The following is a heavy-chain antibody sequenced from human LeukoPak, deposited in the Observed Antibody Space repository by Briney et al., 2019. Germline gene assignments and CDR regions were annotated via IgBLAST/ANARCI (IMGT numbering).Heavy chain of an antibody. Sequence: SETLSLTCTVSGGSISSYYWSWIRQPAGKGLEWIGRIYTSGSTNYNPSLKSRVTMSVDTSKNQFSLKLSSVTAADTAVYYCARLLFSGSYPQPMGYYHCMDVWGKGTTVTVSS. CDR2: IYTSGST. CDR3: ARLLFSGSYPQPMGYYHCMDV. D-gene: IGHD1-26*01. CDR1: GGSISSYY. J-gene: IGHJ6*03. V-gene: IGHV4-4*07.